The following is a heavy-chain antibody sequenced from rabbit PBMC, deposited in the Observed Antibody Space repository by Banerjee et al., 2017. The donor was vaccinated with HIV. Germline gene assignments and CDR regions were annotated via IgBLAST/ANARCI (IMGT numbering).Heavy chain of an antibody. CDR1: GFSFSNSYY. D-gene: IGHD4-1*01. CDR3: ARDLAGVIGWNFDL. CDR2: IDSSSIT. J-gene: IGHJ4*01. Sequence: QSLQESGGDLVKPGASLTLTCTTSGFSFSNSYYMCWVRQAPGKGLEWIGCIDSSSITWYASWVNGRFTISRTSSTTVALQMTSLTAADTATYFCARDLAGVIGWNFDLWGPGTLVTVS. V-gene: IGHV1S40*01.